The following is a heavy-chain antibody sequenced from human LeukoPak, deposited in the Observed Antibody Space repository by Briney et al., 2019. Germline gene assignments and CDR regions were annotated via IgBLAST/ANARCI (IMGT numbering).Heavy chain of an antibody. CDR2: ISGSGGST. V-gene: IGHV3-23*01. CDR1: GFSFSNYA. J-gene: IGHJ4*02. D-gene: IGHD3-22*01. CDR3: AKSAYYDASGYYREYYFDY. Sequence: GGSLRLSCVSSGFSFSNYAMSWVRQAPGKGLEWVSSISGSGGSTHYADSVKGRFTISRDKTKNTLYLQMNNLRAEDTAVYYCAKSAYYDASGYYREYYFDYWGQGTLVTVSS.